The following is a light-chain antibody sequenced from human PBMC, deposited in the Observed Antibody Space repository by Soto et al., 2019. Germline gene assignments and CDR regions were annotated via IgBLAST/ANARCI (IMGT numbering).Light chain of an antibody. Sequence: EILMTQSPASLSVSPGERATLSCRASQSLNNNLAWYQQRPGQAPRLLIYGSSTRATGVPARFSGSGSGTEFTLTISSLQSEDSAVYYCQQYNTWWTFGQGTKVEVK. J-gene: IGKJ1*01. CDR2: GSS. CDR3: QQYNTWWT. CDR1: QSLNNN. V-gene: IGKV3-15*01.